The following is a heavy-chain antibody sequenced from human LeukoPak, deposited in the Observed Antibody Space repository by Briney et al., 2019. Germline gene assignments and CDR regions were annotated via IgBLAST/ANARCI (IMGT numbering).Heavy chain of an antibody. J-gene: IGHJ4*02. Sequence: SVKVSCKASGGTFSSYAISWVRQAPGQGLEWMGRIIPIFGIANYAQKFQGRVTITADKSTSTAYMELSSLRSEDTAVYYCAREYYYDSSGYIDYWAREPWSPSPQ. CDR2: IIPIFGIA. V-gene: IGHV1-69*04. D-gene: IGHD3-22*01. CDR3: AREYYYDSSGYIDY. CDR1: GGTFSSYA.